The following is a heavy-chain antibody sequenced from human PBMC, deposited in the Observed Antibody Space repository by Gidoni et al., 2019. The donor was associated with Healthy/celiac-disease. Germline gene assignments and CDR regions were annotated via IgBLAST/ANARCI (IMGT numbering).Heavy chain of an antibody. CDR3: ARDDYYDSSHYGMDV. J-gene: IGHJ6*02. CDR2: IWYDVSNK. CDR1: GFTFSIYG. V-gene: IGHV3-33*01. Sequence: QVQLVESGGGVVQPGRSLRLSCAASGFTFSIYGMHWVRQATGKGREWWAGIWYDVSNKYYADSVKGRFTISRDKSKNTLYLQMNSLRAEDTAVYYCARDDYYDSSHYGMDVWGQGTTVTVSS. D-gene: IGHD3-22*01.